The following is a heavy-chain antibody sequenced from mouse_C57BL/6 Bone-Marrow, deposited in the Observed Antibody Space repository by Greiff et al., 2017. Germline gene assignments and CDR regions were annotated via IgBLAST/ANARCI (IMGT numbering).Heavy chain of an antibody. CDR3: TDTGGAY. D-gene: IGHD3-1*01. J-gene: IGHJ3*01. Sequence: EVQLVESGGGLVQPGGSLKLSCVASGFTFSNYWMNWVRQSPEKGLEWVAQLRLKSDNYATHYAESVKGRFTISRDDSKSDGYLQMNNLRAEDTGVYYCTDTGGAYWGQGTLVTVSA. CDR2: LRLKSDNYAT. V-gene: IGHV6-3*01. CDR1: GFTFSNYW.